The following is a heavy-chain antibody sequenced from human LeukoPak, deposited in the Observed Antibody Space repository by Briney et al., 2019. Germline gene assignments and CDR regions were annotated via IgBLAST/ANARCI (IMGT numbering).Heavy chain of an antibody. CDR3: ARDRAVVVAAFDP. D-gene: IGHD2-15*01. CDR1: GGSLSGYY. J-gene: IGHJ5*02. CDR2: INHSGST. V-gene: IGHV4-34*01. Sequence: SETLSLTCAVSGGSLSGYYWTWIRQPPGKGLEWIGEINHSGSTNYNPSLKSRVTISVDTSKNQFSLKLSSVTAADTAVYYCARDRAVVVAAFDPWGQGTLVTVSS.